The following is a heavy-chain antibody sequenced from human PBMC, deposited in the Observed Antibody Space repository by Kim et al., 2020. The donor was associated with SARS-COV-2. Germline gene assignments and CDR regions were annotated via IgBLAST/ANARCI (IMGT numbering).Heavy chain of an antibody. Sequence: GGSLRLSCEASGFSFSTYAMSWVRQAPGKGLEWVSEISASGGSTYYEDSVKGRFTISRDNSTNTLFLEMNSLRAEDTAVYYCGKVKGEVVSRRLYDYWGQGALVTVSS. D-gene: IGHD3-10*01. CDR2: ISASGGST. CDR3: GKVKGEVVSRRLYDY. CDR1: GFSFSTYA. V-gene: IGHV3-23*01. J-gene: IGHJ4*02.